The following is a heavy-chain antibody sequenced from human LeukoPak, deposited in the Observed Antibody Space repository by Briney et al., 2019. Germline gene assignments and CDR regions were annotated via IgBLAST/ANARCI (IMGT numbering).Heavy chain of an antibody. CDR2: ISYDGSNK. CDR3: ARVEQLVYFDY. J-gene: IGHJ4*02. CDR1: GFTFSSYA. V-gene: IGHV3-30-3*01. D-gene: IGHD6-6*01. Sequence: PGGSLRLSCAASGFTFSSYAMHWVRQAPGKGLEWVAVISYDGSNKYYADSVKGRFTISRDNSKNTLYLQMNNLRAEDTAVYYCARVEQLVYFDYWGQGTLVTVSS.